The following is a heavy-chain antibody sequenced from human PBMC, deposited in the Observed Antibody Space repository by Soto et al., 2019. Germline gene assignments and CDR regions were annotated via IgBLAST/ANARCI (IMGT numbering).Heavy chain of an antibody. V-gene: IGHV3-33*01. CDR3: ARVRITMVRGVITAAAFDI. J-gene: IGHJ3*02. CDR2: IWYDGSNK. D-gene: IGHD3-10*01. Sequence: GGSLRLSCAASGFTFSSYGMHWVRQAPGKGLEWVAVIWYDGSNKYYADSVKGRFTISRDNSKNTLYLQMNSLRAEDTAVYYCARVRITMVRGVITAAAFDIWGQGTMVTVSS. CDR1: GFTFSSYG.